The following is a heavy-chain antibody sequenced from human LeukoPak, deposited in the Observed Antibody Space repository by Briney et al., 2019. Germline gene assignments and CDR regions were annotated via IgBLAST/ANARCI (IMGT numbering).Heavy chain of an antibody. V-gene: IGHV3-13*01. CDR3: ARGERYSSSWFYNRFDP. CDR1: GFTFSSYD. J-gene: IGHJ5*02. D-gene: IGHD6-13*01. CDR2: IGTTGDT. Sequence: GGSLRLSCEVSGFTFSSYDMHWVRQTTGKGLEWVSGIGTTGDTHYPDSVKGRFTVSRENAKNSLYLQMNSLRAGDTAVYYCARGERYSSSWFYNRFDPWGQGTLVTVSS.